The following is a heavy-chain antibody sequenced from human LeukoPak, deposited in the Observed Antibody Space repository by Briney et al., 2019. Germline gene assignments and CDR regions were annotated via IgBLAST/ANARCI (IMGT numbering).Heavy chain of an antibody. D-gene: IGHD1-14*01. CDR3: ARDHHGLDY. V-gene: IGHV4-59*02. J-gene: IGHJ4*02. Sequence: SETLSLTCTVSGDSVDSYYWNWIRQPPGKALQWIGYIYYSGNTNYNPSLKSRVTILVDTSNNQFSLKLSSVTAADTAVYYCARDHHGLDYWGQGTLVTVSS. CDR1: GDSVDSYY. CDR2: IYYSGNT.